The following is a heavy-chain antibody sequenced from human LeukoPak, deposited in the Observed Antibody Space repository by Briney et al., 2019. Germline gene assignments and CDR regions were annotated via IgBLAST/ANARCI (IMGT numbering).Heavy chain of an antibody. J-gene: IGHJ4*01. CDR1: DASVTTYS. V-gene: IGHV4-4*07. CDR2: VYPSGAT. Sequence: SGTLSLTCTVSDASVTTYSWSWLRQPAGKGLEWIGRVYPSGATKYNPSLKSRVTISADTSQNQFSLKLPSVTAADTAVYYCARDHYGSGSYTAYFDYWGHGIQVTV. CDR3: ARDHYGSGSYTAYFDY. D-gene: IGHD3-10*01.